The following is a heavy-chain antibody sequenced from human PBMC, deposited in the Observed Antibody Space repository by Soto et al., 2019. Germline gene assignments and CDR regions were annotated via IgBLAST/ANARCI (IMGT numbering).Heavy chain of an antibody. CDR3: ARDQAFTYYDILTGYYNVAPLDY. CDR1: GVSISSSNW. CDR2: IYHSGST. Sequence: SETLSLTCAVSGVSISSSNWWSWVRQPPGKGLEWIGEIYHSGSTNYNPSLKSRVTISVDKSKNQFSLKLSSVTAADTAVYYCARDQAFTYYDILTGYYNVAPLDYWGQGTLVTVSS. D-gene: IGHD3-9*01. V-gene: IGHV4-4*02. J-gene: IGHJ4*02.